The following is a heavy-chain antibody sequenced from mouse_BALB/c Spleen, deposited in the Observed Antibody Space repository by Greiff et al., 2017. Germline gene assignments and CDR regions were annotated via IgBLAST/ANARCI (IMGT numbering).Heavy chain of an antibody. D-gene: IGHD2-2*01. CDR2: ISDGGSYT. V-gene: IGHV5-4*02. CDR1: GFTFSDYY. J-gene: IGHJ2*01. Sequence: DVKLVESGGGLVKPGGSLKLSCAASGFTFSDYYMYWVRQTPEKRLEWVATISDGGSYTYYPDSVKGRFTISRDNAKNNLYLQMSSLKSEDTAMYYCARGGLRGLYYFDYWGQGTTLTVSS. CDR3: ARGGLRGLYYFDY.